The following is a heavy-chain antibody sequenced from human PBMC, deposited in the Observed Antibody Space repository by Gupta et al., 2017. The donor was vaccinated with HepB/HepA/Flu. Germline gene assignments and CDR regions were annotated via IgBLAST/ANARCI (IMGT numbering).Heavy chain of an antibody. J-gene: IGHJ4*02. CDR3: TRGPYIVVVVAATIYFDY. CDR1: GFTFSDYT. CDR2: IRSTPYRATT. V-gene: IGHV3-49*04. Sequence: EVQLLESGGGVEQPGRSLRLSCSASGFTFSDYTMTWVRQAPGKGLEWVGFIRSTPYRATTEYAASVKGRFTISRDDSKSIVYLHMNSLKTEDTAVYYCTRGPYIVVVVAATIYFDYWGQGAQVTVSS. D-gene: IGHD2-15*01.